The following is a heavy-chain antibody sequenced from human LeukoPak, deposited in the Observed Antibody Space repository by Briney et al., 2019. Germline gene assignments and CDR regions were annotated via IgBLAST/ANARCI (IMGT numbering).Heavy chain of an antibody. D-gene: IGHD3-3*01. J-gene: IGHJ6*03. V-gene: IGHV3-30*01. CDR1: GFTFSSYA. CDR3: ARSGPSRGGIFGVVTAIRDYYYYYMDV. Sequence: GRSLRLSCAASGFTFSSYAMHWVRQAPGKGLGGVAVISYDGSNKYYADSVKGRFTISRDNSKNTLYLQMNSLRAEDTAVYYCARSGPSRGGIFGVVTAIRDYYYYYMDVWGKGTTVTVSS. CDR2: ISYDGSNK.